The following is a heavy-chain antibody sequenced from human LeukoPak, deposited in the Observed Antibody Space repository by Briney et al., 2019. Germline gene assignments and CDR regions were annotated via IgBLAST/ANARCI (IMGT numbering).Heavy chain of an antibody. CDR3: ARDIELST. J-gene: IGHJ3*01. Sequence: GGSLRLSCAVSGFTFSISAMTWVRQAPGKGLEWVSLINYSGANAYYADSVRGRLTISRDNSKNMLYLQMNSLRAEDTAIYYCARDIELSTWGQGTMVSV. CDR1: GFTFSISA. D-gene: IGHD5-18*01. V-gene: IGHV3-23*01. CDR2: INYSGANA.